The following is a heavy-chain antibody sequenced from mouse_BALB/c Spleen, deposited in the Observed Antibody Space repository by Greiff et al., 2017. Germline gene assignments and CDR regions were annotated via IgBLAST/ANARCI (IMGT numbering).Heavy chain of an antibody. J-gene: IGHJ2*01. V-gene: IGHV3-6*02. CDR1: GYSITSGYY. CDR3: ARGGDEGYFDY. Sequence: EVQLQESGPGLVKPSQSLSLTCSVTGYSITSGYYRNWIRQFPGNKLEWMGYISYDGSNNYNPTLKNRISITRDTSKNQFFLKLNSVTTEDTATYYCARGGDEGYFDYWGQGTTLTVSS. CDR2: ISYDGSN. D-gene: IGHD3-3*01.